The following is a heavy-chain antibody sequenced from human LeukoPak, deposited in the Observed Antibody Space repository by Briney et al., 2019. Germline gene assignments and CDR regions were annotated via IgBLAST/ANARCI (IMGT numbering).Heavy chain of an antibody. Sequence: SETLSLTCTVSGGSISSNYWSWIRQPPGKGLEWIGYICYSGSTSYSPSPKSRVTISLDTSKNQFSLKLTSVTAVDTAVYYCARYVSGSPGAFDIWGQGTMVTVSS. CDR1: GGSISSNY. CDR3: ARYVSGSPGAFDI. D-gene: IGHD3-10*01. J-gene: IGHJ3*02. V-gene: IGHV4-59*08. CDR2: ICYSGST.